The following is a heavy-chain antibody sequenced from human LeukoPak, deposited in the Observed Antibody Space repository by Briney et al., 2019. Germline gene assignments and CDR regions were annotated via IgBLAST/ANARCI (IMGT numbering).Heavy chain of an antibody. CDR2: ISGSGGST. D-gene: IGHD5-18*01. Sequence: GGSLRLSCAASGFTFSSYAMSWVRQAPGKGLEWVSAISGSGGSTYYADSVKGRFTISRDNPKNTLYLQMNSLRAEGTAVYYCARVDYSYGYFDYWGQGTLVTVSS. CDR1: GFTFSSYA. CDR3: ARVDYSYGYFDY. J-gene: IGHJ4*02. V-gene: IGHV3-23*01.